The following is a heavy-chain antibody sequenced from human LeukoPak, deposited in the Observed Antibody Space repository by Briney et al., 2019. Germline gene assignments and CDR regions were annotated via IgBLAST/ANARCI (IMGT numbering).Heavy chain of an antibody. CDR2: MNPNSGNT. D-gene: IGHD3-10*01. Sequence: ASVKVSCKASGYTFTSYDINWVRQATGQGLEWMGWMNPNSGNTGCAQKFQGRVTMTRNTSISTAYMELSSLRSEDTAVYYCARGQDHKVRGVISGSPIYYDMDVWGQGTTVTVSS. V-gene: IGHV1-8*01. CDR3: ARGQDHKVRGVISGSPIYYDMDV. CDR1: GYTFTSYD. J-gene: IGHJ6*02.